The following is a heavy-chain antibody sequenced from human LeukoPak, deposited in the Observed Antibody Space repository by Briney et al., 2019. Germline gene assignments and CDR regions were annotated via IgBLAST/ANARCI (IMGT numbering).Heavy chain of an antibody. Sequence: PGGSLRLSCAASGFTFNSYAISWVRQAPGKGLEWVSAISGTGGSTHYADSVKGRFTISRDNSKNTVYLQMRNLRVEHTAVYYCAKVVAGNIDYYFDYWGQGILVAVSS. J-gene: IGHJ4*02. V-gene: IGHV3-23*01. CDR1: GFTFNSYA. CDR2: ISGTGGST. D-gene: IGHD2/OR15-2a*01. CDR3: AKVVAGNIDYYFDY.